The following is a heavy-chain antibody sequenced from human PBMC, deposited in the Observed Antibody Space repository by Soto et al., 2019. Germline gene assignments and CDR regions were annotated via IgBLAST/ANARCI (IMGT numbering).Heavy chain of an antibody. CDR2: ISGSGGSK. D-gene: IGHD3-16*02. Sequence: EVQLLESGGGLVQPGGSLRLSCAASGFTFSSYAMSWVRQAPGKGLEWVSAISGSGGSKYYADSVKGRFTISRDDAKNTLYLQMNSLRAEDTAVYYCAKASYYDYVWGRYRGLDSFDLWGPGTMVTVSS. J-gene: IGHJ3*01. V-gene: IGHV3-23*01. CDR1: GFTFSSYA. CDR3: AKASYYDYVWGRYRGLDSFDL.